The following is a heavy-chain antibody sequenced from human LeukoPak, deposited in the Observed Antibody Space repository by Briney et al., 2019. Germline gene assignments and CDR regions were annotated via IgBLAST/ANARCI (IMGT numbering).Heavy chain of an antibody. D-gene: IGHD2-15*01. CDR3: ARDVSDCSGGSCYSYFDY. CDR2: INPSGSST. CDR1: GYTFTSYY. J-gene: IGHJ4*02. Sequence: GASVKVSCKASGYTFTSYYMHWVRQAPGQGLEWRGLINPSGSSTSYAQKFQGRVTMTRDTSTSTVYMELSSLRSEHTAVYYCARDVSDCSGGSCYSYFDYWGQGTLVAVSS. V-gene: IGHV1-46*01.